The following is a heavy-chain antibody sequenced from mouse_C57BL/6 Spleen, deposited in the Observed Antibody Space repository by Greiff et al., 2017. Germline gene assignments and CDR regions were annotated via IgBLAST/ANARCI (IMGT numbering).Heavy chain of an antibody. V-gene: IGHV1-81*01. CDR2: IYPRSGNT. CDR3: ASKEGTYYGSRGNFDY. J-gene: IGHJ2*01. D-gene: IGHD1-1*01. Sequence: VQLQQSGAELARPGASVKLSCKASGYTFTSYGISWVKQRTGQGLEWIGEIYPRSGNTYYNEKFKGKATLTADKSSSTAYMELRSLTSEDSAVYFCASKEGTYYGSRGNFDYWGQGTTLTVSS. CDR1: GYTFTSYG.